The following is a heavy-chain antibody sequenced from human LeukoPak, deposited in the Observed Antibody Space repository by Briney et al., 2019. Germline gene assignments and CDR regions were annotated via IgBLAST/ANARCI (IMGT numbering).Heavy chain of an antibody. D-gene: IGHD3-16*01. Sequence: PSETLSLTCTVSGGSISSGSYYWNWIRQPAGKGLEWIGRISTSVNPNYNPSLKSRVTISVDTSKNQFSLKLNSVTAADTAVYYCARAPGGRRAYYMDVWGKGTTVTVSS. V-gene: IGHV4-61*02. CDR1: GGSISSGSYY. CDR3: ARAPGGRRAYYMDV. J-gene: IGHJ6*03. CDR2: ISTSVNP.